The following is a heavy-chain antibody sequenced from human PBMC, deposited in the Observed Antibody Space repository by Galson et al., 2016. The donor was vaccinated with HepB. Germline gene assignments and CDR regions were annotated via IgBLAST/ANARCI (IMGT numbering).Heavy chain of an antibody. D-gene: IGHD3-3*01. V-gene: IGHV1-46*01. CDR3: ARDSRGGVVMLLDHYHMDV. CDR1: GYTFTYYS. J-gene: IGHJ6*03. Sequence: SVKVSCKASGYTFTYYSIHWVRQAPGQGLEWMGISNPRDGSTAYAQKFQGRFTVASDTPARTLYMELSSLSSEDTAVYYCARDSRGGVVMLLDHYHMDVWGEGTTVTVSS. CDR2: SNPRDGST.